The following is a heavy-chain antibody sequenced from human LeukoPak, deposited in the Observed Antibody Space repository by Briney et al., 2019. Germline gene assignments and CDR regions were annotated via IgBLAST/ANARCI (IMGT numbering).Heavy chain of an antibody. Sequence: GGSLRLSCAASGFTFSSYAMHWVRQAPGKGLEWVAVISYDGSNKYYADSVKGRFTISRDNSKNTLYLQMNSLRAEDTAVYYCARDAASSGWPLGAFDIWGQGTMVTVSS. D-gene: IGHD6-19*01. J-gene: IGHJ3*02. CDR2: ISYDGSNK. V-gene: IGHV3-30-3*01. CDR1: GFTFSSYA. CDR3: ARDAASSGWPLGAFDI.